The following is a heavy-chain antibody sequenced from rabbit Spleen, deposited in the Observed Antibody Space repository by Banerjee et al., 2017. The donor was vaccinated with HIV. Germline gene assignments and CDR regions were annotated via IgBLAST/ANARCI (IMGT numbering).Heavy chain of an antibody. D-gene: IGHD2-1*01. CDR3: ARGSATMTMVIIGFYLSL. CDR2: IDVGEGNT. J-gene: IGHJ4*01. V-gene: IGHV1S7*01. Sequence: QVKETGGGLVQPGGSLTLSCKASGFDFRRYYLSWVRQAPGKGLEWIGIIDVGEGNTDYASWVNGRFTISSDNAQNTVDLQLNSLTAADTATYFCARGSATMTMVIIGFYLSLWGPGTLVTVS. CDR1: GFDFRRYY.